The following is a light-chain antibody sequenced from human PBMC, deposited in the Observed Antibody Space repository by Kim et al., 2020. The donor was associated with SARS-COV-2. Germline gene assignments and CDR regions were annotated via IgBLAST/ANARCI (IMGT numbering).Light chain of an antibody. CDR3: QSYDSSNYVV. J-gene: IGLJ2*01. CDR1: SGSIASNY. V-gene: IGLV6-57*03. Sequence: NFMLTQPHSVSESPGKTVTISCTRSSGSIASNYVQWYQQRPGSAPTTVIYEDNQRPSGVPDRFYGSIDSSSNSASLTISELKTEDEADCYCQSYDSSNYVVFGGGTQLTVL. CDR2: EDN.